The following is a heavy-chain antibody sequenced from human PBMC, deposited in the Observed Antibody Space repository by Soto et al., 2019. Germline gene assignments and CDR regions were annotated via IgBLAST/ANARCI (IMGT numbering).Heavy chain of an antibody. CDR1: GFTFDDYT. CDR3: AKDIGNDFWSASVDY. V-gene: IGHV3-43*01. J-gene: IGHJ4*02. CDR2: ISWDGGST. Sequence: EVQLVESGGVVVQPGGSLRLSCAASGFTFDDYTMHWVRQAPGKGLEWVSLISWDGGSTYYADSVKGRFTISSDNSKNSLYLQMNSLRTEDTALYYCAKDIGNDFWSASVDYWGQGTLVTVSS. D-gene: IGHD3-3*01.